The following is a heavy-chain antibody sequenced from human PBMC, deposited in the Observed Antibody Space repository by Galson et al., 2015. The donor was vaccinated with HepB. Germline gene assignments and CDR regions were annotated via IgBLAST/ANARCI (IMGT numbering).Heavy chain of an antibody. CDR1: GGTFSSYA. J-gene: IGHJ3*02. D-gene: IGHD5-24*01. Sequence: CKASGGTFSSYAISWVRQAPGQGLEWMGGIIPIFGTANYAQKFQGRVTITADESTSTAYMELSSLRSEDTAVYYCARDPSRDGYNYVAFDIWGQGTMVTVSS. V-gene: IGHV1-69*01. CDR2: IIPIFGTA. CDR3: ARDPSRDGYNYVAFDI.